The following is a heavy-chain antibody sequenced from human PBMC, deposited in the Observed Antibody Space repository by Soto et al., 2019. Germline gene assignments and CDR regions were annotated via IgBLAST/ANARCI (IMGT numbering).Heavy chain of an antibody. CDR1: GFTFSSYA. CDR2: ISYDGSNK. J-gene: IGHJ3*02. D-gene: IGHD3-22*01. CDR3: ARDPGYYYDLSGDAFDI. Sequence: QVQLVESGGGVVQPGRSLRLSCAASGFTFSSYAMHWVRQAPGKGLEWVAVISYDGSNKYYADSVKGRFTISRDNSKNTLDLQMNSLRAEDTAVYYCARDPGYYYDLSGDAFDIWGQGTMVTVSS. V-gene: IGHV3-30-3*01.